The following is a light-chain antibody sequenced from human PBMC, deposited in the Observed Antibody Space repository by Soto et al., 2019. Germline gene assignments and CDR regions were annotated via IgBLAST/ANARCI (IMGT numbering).Light chain of an antibody. V-gene: IGKV3-20*01. CDR3: QYYENSPT. CDR1: QSVSSSF. Sequence: EVVLTQSPGTLSLSPGERATLSCRASQSVSSSFLAWYQQKPGQAPRLLIYATSNRATGIADRFSGSGSGTDFILIISRLEPEDSAVYFCQYYENSPTFGGGTKVVI. CDR2: ATS. J-gene: IGKJ4*01.